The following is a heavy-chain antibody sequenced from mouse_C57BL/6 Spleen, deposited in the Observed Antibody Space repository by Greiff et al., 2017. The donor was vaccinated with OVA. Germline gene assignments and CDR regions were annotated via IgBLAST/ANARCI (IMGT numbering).Heavy chain of an antibody. CDR3: TPNLDY. J-gene: IGHJ4*01. V-gene: IGHV1-15*01. CDR2: IDPETGGT. CDR1: GYTFTDYE. Sequence: VQLQQSGAELVRPGASVTLSCKASGYTFTDYEMHWVKQTPVHGLAWIGAIDPETGGTAYNQKFKGKAILTADKSSSTAYMELRSLTSEDSAVYYCTPNLDYWGQGTSVTVSS.